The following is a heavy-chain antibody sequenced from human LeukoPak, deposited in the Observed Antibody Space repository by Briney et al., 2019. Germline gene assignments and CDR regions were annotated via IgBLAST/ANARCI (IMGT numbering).Heavy chain of an antibody. CDR2: INHSGST. CDR3: ARLGSTSCFDY. J-gene: IGHJ4*02. V-gene: IGHV4-34*01. CDR1: GGSFSGYY. Sequence: SETLSLTCAVYGGSFSGYYWCWIRQPPGKGLEWIGEINHSGSTNYSPSLKSRVTISVDTSKNQFSLKLSSVTAADTAVYYCARLGSTSCFDYWGQGTLVTVSS. D-gene: IGHD2-2*01.